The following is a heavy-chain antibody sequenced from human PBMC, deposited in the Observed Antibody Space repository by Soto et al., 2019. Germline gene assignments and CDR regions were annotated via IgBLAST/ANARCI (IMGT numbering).Heavy chain of an antibody. CDR2: IYSGGST. V-gene: IGHV3-53*01. J-gene: IGHJ6*02. Sequence: GGSLRLSCAASGFTVSSNYMSWVRQAPGKGLEWVSVIYSGGSTYYADSVKGRFTISRDNSKNTLYLQMNSLRAEDTAVYYCARAAFGIYGSGSYSPYYYYGMDVWGQGTTVTVSS. D-gene: IGHD3-10*01. CDR3: ARAAFGIYGSGSYSPYYYYGMDV. CDR1: GFTVSSNY.